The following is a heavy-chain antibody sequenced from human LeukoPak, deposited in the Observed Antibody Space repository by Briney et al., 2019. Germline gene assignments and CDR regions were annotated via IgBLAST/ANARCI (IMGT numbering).Heavy chain of an antibody. CDR3: ARSNIVVVTAAVVNWFDP. Sequence: GASVKVSCKASGYTFTSYGISWVRQAPGQGLEWMGGIIPIFGTANYAQKFQGRVTMTTDTSTSTAYMELRSLRSDDTAVYYCARSNIVVVTAAVVNWFDPWGQGTLVTVSS. J-gene: IGHJ5*02. D-gene: IGHD2-21*02. CDR2: IIPIFGTA. V-gene: IGHV1-18*01. CDR1: GYTFTSYG.